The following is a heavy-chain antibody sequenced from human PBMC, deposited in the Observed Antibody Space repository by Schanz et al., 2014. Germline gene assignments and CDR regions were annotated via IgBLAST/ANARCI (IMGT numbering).Heavy chain of an antibody. CDR3: ARDLTVDTGYVVHYYYYGMDV. Sequence: QVQLVQSWAEVKEPGASVKVSCEASRYTFNTYGLNWVRQAPGQGLEWMGWISAYTNNTNYAQKVQGRVTMTTDTSTGTAYMELRSLRSDDTAVYYCARDLTVDTGYVVHYYYYGMDVWGQGTTVNASS. CDR1: RYTFNTYG. V-gene: IGHV1-18*01. J-gene: IGHJ6*02. CDR2: ISAYTNNT. D-gene: IGHD5-12*01.